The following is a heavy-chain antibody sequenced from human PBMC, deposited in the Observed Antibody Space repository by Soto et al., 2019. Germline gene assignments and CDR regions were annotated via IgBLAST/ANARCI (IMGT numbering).Heavy chain of an antibody. V-gene: IGHV4-34*01. CDR2: INHSEST. CDR3: ARGWLRLWDHRNWFDP. CDR1: GGSFSGYY. J-gene: IGHJ5*02. D-gene: IGHD5-12*01. Sequence: SETLSLTCAAYGGSFSGYYSSWIRQPPGKGLKWIGEINHSESTNYNPALKSRVTISVDTSKKQFSMKLSSVTAADTAVYYCARGWLRLWDHRNWFDPWGQGTLVTVSS.